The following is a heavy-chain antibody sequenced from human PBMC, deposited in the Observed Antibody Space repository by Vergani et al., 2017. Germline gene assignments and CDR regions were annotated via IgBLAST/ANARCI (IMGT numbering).Heavy chain of an antibody. V-gene: IGHV3-21*01. CDR1: GFTFSSYS. CDR2: ISSSSSYI. CDR3: AREDGGSSGWYVGY. J-gene: IGHJ4*02. Sequence: EVQLVESGGGLVKPGGSLRLSCAASGFTFSSYSMNWVRQAPGKGLEWVSSISSSSSYIYYADSVKGRFTISRDNAKNSLYLQMNSLRAEDTAVYYCAREDGGSSGWYVGYWGQGTLVTVSS. D-gene: IGHD6-19*01.